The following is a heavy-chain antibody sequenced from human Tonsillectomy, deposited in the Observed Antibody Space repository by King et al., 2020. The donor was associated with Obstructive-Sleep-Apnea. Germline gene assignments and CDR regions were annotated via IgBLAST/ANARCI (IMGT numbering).Heavy chain of an antibody. D-gene: IGHD4-17*01. CDR2: IYHGGKT. V-gene: IGHV4-4*02. Sequence: VQLQESGPGLVKPSGTLSLTCAVSGGPISSSNWWSWVCHPPGKGLEWIGEIYHGGKTDYNPPPKSRVTIPVEKSKNQFSLKLSSVTAAATAIYYCGRRNYDDYSPSFDCWGQGTLVTVSS. CDR3: GRRNYDDYSPSFDC. CDR1: GGPISSSNW. J-gene: IGHJ4*02.